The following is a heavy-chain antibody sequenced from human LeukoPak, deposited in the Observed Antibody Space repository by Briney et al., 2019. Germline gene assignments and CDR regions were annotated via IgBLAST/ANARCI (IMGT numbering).Heavy chain of an antibody. D-gene: IGHD4-17*01. Sequence: WGSLRLSCVASGFTFSSYSMNWVRQAPGKGLEWVSSIRSSSSYIYYADSVKGRFIISRDNAKNSLHLQMNSLRAEDTAVYYCARDQYGDYVFDYWGQGTLVTVSS. CDR3: ARDQYGDYVFDY. CDR1: GFTFSSYS. CDR2: IRSSSSYI. J-gene: IGHJ4*02. V-gene: IGHV3-21*01.